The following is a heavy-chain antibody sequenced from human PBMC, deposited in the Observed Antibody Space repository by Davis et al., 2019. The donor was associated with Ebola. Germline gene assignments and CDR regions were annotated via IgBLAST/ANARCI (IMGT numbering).Heavy chain of an antibody. V-gene: IGHV4-59*01. J-gene: IGHJ4*02. Sequence: PSETLSLTCTVSGGSISSYYWSWIRQPPGKGLDWIAYIYYSGSTNYNPSLKSRVTISVDTSKNQFSLKLSSVTAADTAVYYCATSSLDSTGGYFDYWGQGTLVTVSS. CDR3: ATSSLDSTGGYFDY. CDR2: IYYSGST. D-gene: IGHD3-22*01. CDR1: GGSISSYY.